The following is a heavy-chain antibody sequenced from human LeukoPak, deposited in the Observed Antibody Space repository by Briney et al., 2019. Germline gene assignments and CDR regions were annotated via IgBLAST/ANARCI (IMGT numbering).Heavy chain of an antibody. J-gene: IGHJ6*03. V-gene: IGHV1-69*05. CDR3: ARAYYDFWSGYSKSCYYMDV. Sequence: SVKISCKASGGTFSSYAISWVRQAPGQGLEWMGGIIPIFGTANYAQKFQGRVTITTDESTSTAYMELSSLRSEDTAVYYCARAYYDFWSGYSKSCYYMDVWGKGTTVTVSS. CDR1: GGTFSSYA. D-gene: IGHD3-3*01. CDR2: IIPIFGTA.